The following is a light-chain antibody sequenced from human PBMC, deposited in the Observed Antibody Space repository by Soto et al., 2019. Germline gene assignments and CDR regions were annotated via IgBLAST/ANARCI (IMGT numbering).Light chain of an antibody. V-gene: IGKV3-20*01. Sequence: EIVLTQSPGTLSLSPGERATRSCRASQSVSSTSLAWYQQKPGQPPRLLIYGASSRATGIPDRFSGSGSGTDFTLTISRLEPEDFAVYYCQQYDRSPPFTFGPGTKADIK. J-gene: IGKJ3*01. CDR2: GAS. CDR3: QQYDRSPPFT. CDR1: QSVSSTS.